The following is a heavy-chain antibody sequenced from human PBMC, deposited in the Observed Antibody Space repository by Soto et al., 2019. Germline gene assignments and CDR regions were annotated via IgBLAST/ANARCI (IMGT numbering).Heavy chain of an antibody. V-gene: IGHV3-23*01. D-gene: IGHD3-10*01. CDR1: GFTFSSYA. CDR3: AKDQRDYGSGMRQYYYYYGMDV. Sequence: PGGSLRLSCAASGFTFSSYAMSWVCQAPGKGLEWVSAISGSGGSTYYADSVKGRFTISRDNSKNTLYLQMNSLRAEDTAVYYCAKDQRDYGSGMRQYYYYYGMDVWGQGTTVTVSS. CDR2: ISGSGGST. J-gene: IGHJ6*02.